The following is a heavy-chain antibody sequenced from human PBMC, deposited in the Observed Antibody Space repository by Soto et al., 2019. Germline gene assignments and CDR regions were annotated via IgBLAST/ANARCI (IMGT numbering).Heavy chain of an antibody. V-gene: IGHV1-46*01. CDR3: ARGREIYSGSYYDHDWFDP. CDR2: INPSGGST. J-gene: IGHJ5*02. Sequence: ASVKVSCKASGYTFTSYYMHWVRQAPGQGLEWMGIINPSGGSTSYAQKFQGRVTMTRDTSTSTVYMELSSLRSEDTAVYYCARGREIYSGSYYDHDWFDPWGQGTLVTVSS. CDR1: GYTFTSYY. D-gene: IGHD1-26*01.